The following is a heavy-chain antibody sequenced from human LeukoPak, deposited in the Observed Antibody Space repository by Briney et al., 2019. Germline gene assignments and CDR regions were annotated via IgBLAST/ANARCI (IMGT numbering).Heavy chain of an antibody. V-gene: IGHV3-9*01. CDR3: AKGPSYSSGWSAEYFQH. CDR2: IGWNSGSI. J-gene: IGHJ1*01. CDR1: GFTFDDYA. D-gene: IGHD6-19*01. Sequence: GGSLRLSCAASGFTFDDYAMHWVRQAPGKGLEWVSGIGWNSGSIAYADSVKGRFTISRDNAKNSLYLQMNSLKTEDTAFYYCAKGPSYSSGWSAEYFQHWGQGTLVTVSS.